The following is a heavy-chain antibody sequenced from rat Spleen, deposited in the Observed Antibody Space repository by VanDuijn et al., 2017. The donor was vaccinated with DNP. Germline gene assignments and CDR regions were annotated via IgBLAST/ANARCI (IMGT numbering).Heavy chain of an antibody. V-gene: IGHV10-5*01. CDR3: TAATDGYYFDY. D-gene: IGHD1-1*01. CDR1: GFTFSNAA. J-gene: IGHJ3*01. CDR2: IRTKPNNYAT. Sequence: VQLVESGGGLVQPGRSLKLSCVASGFTFSNAAMYWVRQAPGKGLEWVARIRTKPNNYATYYADSVKGRFTISRDDSKSMVFLQMDNLKTEDTAMYYCTAATDGYYFDYWGQGTLVTVSS.